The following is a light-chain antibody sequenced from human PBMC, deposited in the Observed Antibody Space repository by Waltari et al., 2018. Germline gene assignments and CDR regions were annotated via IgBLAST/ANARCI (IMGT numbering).Light chain of an antibody. CDR3: QQYNNWPPLFT. Sequence: EVVMTQSPATLSVSPGDRATRSCRASQSVSSNLAWYQQNPGQAPRLLIYGASTRATGIPARFSGNGSGTEFTLTISSLQSEDFAVYYCQQYNNWPPLFTFGPGTKVDMK. CDR2: GAS. CDR1: QSVSSN. V-gene: IGKV3D-15*01. J-gene: IGKJ3*01.